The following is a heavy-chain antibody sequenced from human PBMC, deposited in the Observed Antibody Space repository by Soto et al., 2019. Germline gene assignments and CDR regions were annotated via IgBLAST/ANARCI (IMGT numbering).Heavy chain of an antibody. V-gene: IGHV4-30-2*01. CDR2: IYHSGST. J-gene: IGHJ6*02. D-gene: IGHD3-22*01. Sequence: SETLSLTCAVSGGSISSGGYSWSWIRQPPGKGLEWIGYIYHSGSTYYNPSLKSRVTISVDRSKNQFSLKLSSVTAADTAVYYCASGRFYYDSSGGFHVMDGWGQGTTVTGSS. CDR3: ASGRFYYDSSGGFHVMDG. CDR1: GGSISSGGYS.